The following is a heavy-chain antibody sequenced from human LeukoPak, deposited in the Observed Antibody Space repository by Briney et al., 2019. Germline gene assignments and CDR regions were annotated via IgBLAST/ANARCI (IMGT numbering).Heavy chain of an antibody. J-gene: IGHJ3*02. V-gene: IGHV4-39*07. CDR3: ARDGRSSYDGDAFHI. CDR1: GGSISVSSYY. CDR2: IYYSGSA. Sequence: SETLSLTCTVSGGSISVSSYYWGWIRQPPGKGLEWIGSIYYSGSAYYNPSLESRLTISVDTSKNQFSLRLSSVTAADTAVYYCARDGRSSYDGDAFHIWGQGTLVTVSS. D-gene: IGHD3-22*01.